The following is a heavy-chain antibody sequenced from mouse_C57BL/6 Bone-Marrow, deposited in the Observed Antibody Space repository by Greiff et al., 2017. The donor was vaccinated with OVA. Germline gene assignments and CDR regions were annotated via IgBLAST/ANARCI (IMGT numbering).Heavy chain of an antibody. D-gene: IGHD3-1*01. Sequence: VQLQQPGTELVKPGASVKLSCKASGYTFTSYWMHWVKQRPGQGLEWIGNINPSNGGTNYNEKFKSKATLTVDTSSSTAYMQLSSLTSEDSAGFYCARGGGSSGYVGGYYFDYWGQGTTLTVSS. V-gene: IGHV1-53*01. CDR3: ARGGGSSGYVGGYYFDY. CDR2: INPSNGGT. J-gene: IGHJ2*01. CDR1: GYTFTSYW.